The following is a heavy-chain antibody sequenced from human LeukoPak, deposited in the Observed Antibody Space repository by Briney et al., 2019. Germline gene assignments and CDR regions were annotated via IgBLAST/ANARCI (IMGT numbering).Heavy chain of an antibody. Sequence: GGSLRLSCAASGFTFNSYAMSWVRQAPGKGLEWVSTISGSGGSTYYADSVKGRFTISRDNSKNTLYLQMNSLRAEDTAVYYCAKAGEVGATYYFDYWGQGTLVTVSS. CDR2: ISGSGGST. J-gene: IGHJ4*02. V-gene: IGHV3-23*01. CDR3: AKAGEVGATYYFDY. D-gene: IGHD1-26*01. CDR1: GFTFNSYA.